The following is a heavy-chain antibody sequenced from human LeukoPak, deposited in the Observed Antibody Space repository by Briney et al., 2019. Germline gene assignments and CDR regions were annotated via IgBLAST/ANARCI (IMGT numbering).Heavy chain of an antibody. V-gene: IGHV1-18*01. J-gene: IGHJ4*02. CDR3: ARGSSYTSSWHEDY. CDR2: ISAYNGNT. CDR1: GYTFTSYG. Sequence: GASVKVSCKASGYTFTSYGISWVRQAPGQGLEWMGWISAYNGNTNYAQKLQGRVSLTADTSTSTAYMELTTLTSDDTAVYYCARGSSYTSSWHEDYWGQGTLVTVSS. D-gene: IGHD6-13*01.